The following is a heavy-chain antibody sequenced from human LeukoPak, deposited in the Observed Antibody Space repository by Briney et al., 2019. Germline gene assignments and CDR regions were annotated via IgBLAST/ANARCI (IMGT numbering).Heavy chain of an antibody. CDR2: IYYSGST. D-gene: IGHD5-12*01. Sequence: SETLSLTCTVSGGSISSGSYYWSWIRQPPGKGLEWIGYIYYSGSTNYNPSLKSRVAISVDTSKNQFSLKLSSVTAADTAVYYYARAGYSGYDLYYWGQGTLVTVSS. J-gene: IGHJ4*02. CDR3: ARAGYSGYDLYY. V-gene: IGHV4-61*01. CDR1: GGSISSGSYY.